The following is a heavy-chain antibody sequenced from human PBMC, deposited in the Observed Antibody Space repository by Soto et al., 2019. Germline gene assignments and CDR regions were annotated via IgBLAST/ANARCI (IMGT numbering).Heavy chain of an antibody. CDR1: GYSFTNYW. J-gene: IGHJ2*01. CDR2: IHPGDSDT. D-gene: IGHD6-19*01. V-gene: IGHV5-51*01. CDR3: ARRYSGGPWYFDL. Sequence: EMQLVQSGAEVRKPGESLKISCKGSGYSFTNYWIAWVRRMPGKGLEWMGMIHPGDSDTRYRPSFQGQVTMSADKSISTAYLQWSSLKASDTAMYYCARRYSGGPWYFDLWGRGTLVTVSS.